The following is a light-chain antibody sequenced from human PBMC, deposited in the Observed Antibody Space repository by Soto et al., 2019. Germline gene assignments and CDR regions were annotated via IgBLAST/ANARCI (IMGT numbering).Light chain of an antibody. CDR2: GAS. J-gene: IGKJ1*01. CDR1: QSVSSN. V-gene: IGKV3-15*01. Sequence: EIVMTQSPATLSVSPGERATLSCRASQSVSSNLAWYQQKPGQAPRLLIYGASTRATGIPARFSGSGSGTELTLTISSLQSEDFAIYFCQQYHNWPPDRTFGQGTKVEI. CDR3: QQYHNWPPDRT.